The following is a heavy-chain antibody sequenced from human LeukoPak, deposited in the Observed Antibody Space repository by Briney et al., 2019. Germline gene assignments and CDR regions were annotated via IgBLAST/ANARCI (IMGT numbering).Heavy chain of an antibody. CDR2: ISGSGGST. Sequence: GGSLRLSCAASGFTFSSYAMSWVRQAPGKGLEWVSAISGSGGSTYYADSVKGRFTISRDNSKNTLYLQMNSLRAEDTAVYYCAKTYYYDSSGNYAYYYYYGMDVWGQGTTVTVSS. J-gene: IGHJ6*02. V-gene: IGHV3-23*01. CDR1: GFTFSSYA. CDR3: AKTYYYDSSGNYAYYYYYGMDV. D-gene: IGHD3-22*01.